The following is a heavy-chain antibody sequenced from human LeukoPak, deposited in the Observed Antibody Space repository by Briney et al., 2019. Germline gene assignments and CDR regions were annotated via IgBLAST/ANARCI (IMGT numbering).Heavy chain of an antibody. CDR2: ISSSSSYI. CDR3: ARGAGIAAAGTLHFDY. J-gene: IGHJ4*02. CDR1: GFTFSSYS. Sequence: GGSLRLSCAASGFTFSSYSMNWVRQAPWKGLEWVSSISSSSSYIYYADSVKGRFTISRDNAKNSLYLQMNSLRAEDTAVYYCARGAGIAAAGTLHFDYWGQGTLVTVSS. V-gene: IGHV3-21*01. D-gene: IGHD6-13*01.